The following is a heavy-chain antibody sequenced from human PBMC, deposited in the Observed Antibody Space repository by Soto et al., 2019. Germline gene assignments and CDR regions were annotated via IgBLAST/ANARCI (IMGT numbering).Heavy chain of an antibody. J-gene: IGHJ4*02. V-gene: IGHV4-61*01. D-gene: IGHD2-15*01. CDR3: ARDRGGWRDLRLRYFDY. CDR2: IYYTGST. Sequence: QVQLQESGPGLVKPSETLSLTCTVSGGSVSSGSHYWNWIRQPPGKGLEWIGYIYYTGSTNYNPSLKSRVTISVDTSKNQFSLKLGSVTAADTAVYYCARDRGGWRDLRLRYFDYWGQGTLVTASS. CDR1: GGSVSSGSHY.